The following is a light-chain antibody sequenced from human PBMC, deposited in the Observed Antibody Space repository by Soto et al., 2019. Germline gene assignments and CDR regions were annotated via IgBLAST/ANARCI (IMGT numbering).Light chain of an antibody. CDR1: QRVLYSSNNKKY. CDR3: QQYYSSPTWT. J-gene: IGKJ1*01. CDR2: WAS. V-gene: IGKV4-1*01. Sequence: DIVMTQSPDSLAVSLGERATINCKSSQRVLYSSNNKKYLAWYQQKPGPPPKLLIYWASTRESGVPDRFSGSGSGTDFTLTISSLQAEDVAVYYCQQYYSSPTWTFGQGTKVEIK.